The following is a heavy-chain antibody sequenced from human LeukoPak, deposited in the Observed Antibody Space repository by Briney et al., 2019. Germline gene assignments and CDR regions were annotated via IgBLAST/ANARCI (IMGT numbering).Heavy chain of an antibody. CDR3: ARDQEPYYYYGMDV. J-gene: IGHJ6*02. CDR2: IWYDGSNK. CDR1: GFTFSSYG. Sequence: GGSLRHSCAASGFTFSSYGMHWVRQAPGKGLEWVAVIWYDGSNKYYADSVKGRFTISRDNSKNTLYLQMNSLRAEDTAVYYCARDQEPYYYYGMDVWGQGTTVTVSS. D-gene: IGHD1-14*01. V-gene: IGHV3-33*01.